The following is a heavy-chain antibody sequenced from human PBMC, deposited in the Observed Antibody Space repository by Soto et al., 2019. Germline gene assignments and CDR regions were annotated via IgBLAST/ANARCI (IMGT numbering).Heavy chain of an antibody. J-gene: IGHJ6*03. CDR2: INHSGST. Sequence: QVQLQQWGAGLLKPSETLSLTCAVYGGSFSGYYWSWIRQPPGKGLEWIGEINHSGSTNYNPSLKSRVTISVDTSKNQFSLKLSSVTAADTAVYYCARGVRMVYAIYSYYYMDVWGKGTTVTVSS. CDR1: GGSFSGYY. V-gene: IGHV4-34*01. D-gene: IGHD2-8*01. CDR3: ARGVRMVYAIYSYYYMDV.